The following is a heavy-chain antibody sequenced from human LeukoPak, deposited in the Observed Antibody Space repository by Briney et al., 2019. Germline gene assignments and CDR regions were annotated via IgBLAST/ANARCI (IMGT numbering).Heavy chain of an antibody. Sequence: GGPLRLPCEPSGFPFISISRNWAGQPPGRGWEGFSSISSSSSYIYYADSVKGRFTISRDNAKNSLYLQMNSLRAEDTAVYYCARVNYDILTSDAFDIWGQGTMVTVSS. V-gene: IGHV3-21*01. J-gene: IGHJ3*02. D-gene: IGHD3-9*01. CDR3: ARVNYDILTSDAFDI. CDR1: GFPFISIS. CDR2: ISSSSSYI.